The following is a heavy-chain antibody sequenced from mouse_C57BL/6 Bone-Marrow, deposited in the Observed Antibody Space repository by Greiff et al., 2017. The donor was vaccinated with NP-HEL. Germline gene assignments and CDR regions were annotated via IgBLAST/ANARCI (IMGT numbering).Heavy chain of an antibody. CDR3: ARESYYGSSPYYYAMDY. V-gene: IGHV5-16*01. CDR1: GFTFSDYY. D-gene: IGHD1-1*01. Sequence: DVQLVESEGGLVQPGSSMKLSCTASGFTFSDYYMAWVRQVPEKGLEWVANINYDGSSTYYLDSLKSRFIISRDNAKNILYLQMSSLKSEDTATYYCARESYYGSSPYYYAMDYWGQGTSVTVSS. J-gene: IGHJ4*01. CDR2: INYDGSST.